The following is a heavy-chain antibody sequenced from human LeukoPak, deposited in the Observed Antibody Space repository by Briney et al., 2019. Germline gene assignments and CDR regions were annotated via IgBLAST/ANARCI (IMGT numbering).Heavy chain of an antibody. J-gene: IGHJ3*02. D-gene: IGHD6-6*01. CDR1: GGPFSGYY. CDR2: IYYSGNS. V-gene: IGHV4-34*10. CDR3: VRRVAVRGFYGFDI. Sequence: PSETLSLTCAVYGGPFSGYYWSWIRQPPGKGLEWIGYIYYSGNSNYNPSLKSRVTMSLDTSKNQFSLKLSSVTAADTAVYYCVRRVAVRGFYGFDIWGQGAMVTVSS.